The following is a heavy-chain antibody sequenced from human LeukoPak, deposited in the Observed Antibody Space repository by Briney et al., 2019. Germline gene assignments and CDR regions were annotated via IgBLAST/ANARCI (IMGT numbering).Heavy chain of an antibody. CDR2: ICLSGSI. CDR1: GRSVSSGSYQ. D-gene: IGHD2-2*01. V-gene: IGHV4-61*01. J-gene: IGHJ2*01. CDR3: ARDAIPSSYWYFDL. Sequence: SETLSLICTVSGRSVSSGSYQWRSIRRPPGKVLGWIGYICLSGSINYHPSLKSRVTISVDTSKNQFSLKLRSVTAADTAVYYCARDAIPSSYWYFDLWGRGTLVTVSS.